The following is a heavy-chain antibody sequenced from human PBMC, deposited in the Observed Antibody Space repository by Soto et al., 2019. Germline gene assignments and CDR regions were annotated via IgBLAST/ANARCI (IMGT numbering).Heavy chain of an antibody. Sequence: QVQLVESGGGVVQPGRSLRLSCAAPGFTFSSYGMHWVRQAPGKGLEWVAVIWYDGSNKYYADSVKGRFTISRDNSKNTLYLQMNSLRAEDTAVYYCARDKGGSQMAGTTAYYYYGMDVWGQGTTVTVSS. CDR1: GFTFSSYG. D-gene: IGHD1-7*01. CDR3: ARDKGGSQMAGTTAYYYYGMDV. CDR2: IWYDGSNK. J-gene: IGHJ6*02. V-gene: IGHV3-33*01.